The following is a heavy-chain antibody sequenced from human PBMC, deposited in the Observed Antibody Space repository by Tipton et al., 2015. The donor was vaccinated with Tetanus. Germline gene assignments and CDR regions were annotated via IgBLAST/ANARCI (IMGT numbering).Heavy chain of an antibody. CDR3: ARGSDAAKIHF. V-gene: IGHV4-30-4*01. Sequence: TLSLTCTVSGGSISSGDYYWSWIRQPPGKGLEWIGYIYYSGSTYYNPSLKSRVTISVDTSKNQFSLRLNSLTAADSALYYCARGSDAAKIHFWGQGTLVTVSS. CDR1: GGSISSGDYY. CDR2: IYYSGST. J-gene: IGHJ4*02. D-gene: IGHD2-15*01.